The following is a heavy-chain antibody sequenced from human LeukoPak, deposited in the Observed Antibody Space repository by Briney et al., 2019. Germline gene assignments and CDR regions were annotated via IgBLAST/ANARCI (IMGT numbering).Heavy chain of an antibody. CDR2: ISWNSGSI. V-gene: IGHV3-9*01. CDR3: AKDRSQWLDLYYFDY. CDR1: GFPFDVYA. Sequence: GGSLKPSCEASGFPFDVYAMPWVRQAPGKGLEWVSGISWNSGSIGYADSVKGRFTISRDNAKNSLYLQMNSLRAEDTALYYCAKDRSQWLDLYYFDYWGQGTLVTVSS. D-gene: IGHD6-19*01. J-gene: IGHJ4*02.